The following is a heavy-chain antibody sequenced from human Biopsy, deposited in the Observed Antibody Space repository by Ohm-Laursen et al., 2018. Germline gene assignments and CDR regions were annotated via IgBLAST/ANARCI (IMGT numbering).Heavy chain of an antibody. V-gene: IGHV3-13*01. CDR1: GFTFSSYD. CDR3: ARGTFRYDSSGYSWLDP. CDR2: IGTAADI. Sequence: GSLRLSRTASGFTFSSYDMHWVRQVPGKGLEWVSAIGTAADIYYSGSVKGRFTISRENAKNSLYLQMNSLRAGDTAVYYCARGTFRYDSSGYSWLDPWGQGTLVTVSS. D-gene: IGHD3-22*01. J-gene: IGHJ5*02.